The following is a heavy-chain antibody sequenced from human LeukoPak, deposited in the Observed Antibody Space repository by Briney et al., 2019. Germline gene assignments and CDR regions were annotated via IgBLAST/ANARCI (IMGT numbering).Heavy chain of an antibody. D-gene: IGHD3-10*01. CDR3: ARDGFTRGVPRYFFDN. CDR2: ISYDGSNK. Sequence: GGSLRLSCAASGFTFSSYAMHWVRQAPGKGLEWVAVISYDGSNKYYADSVEGRFAISRDNSENTLSLQMNSLRAEDTAVYYCARDGFTRGVPRYFFDNWGQGTLVTVSS. V-gene: IGHV3-30*09. CDR1: GFTFSSYA. J-gene: IGHJ4*02.